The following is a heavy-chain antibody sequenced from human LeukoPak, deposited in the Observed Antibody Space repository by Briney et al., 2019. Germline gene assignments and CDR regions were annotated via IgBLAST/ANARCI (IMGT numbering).Heavy chain of an antibody. V-gene: IGHV4-34*09. Sequence: SETLSLTCAVYGGSFSGYYWSWIRQPPGKGLEWIGYIYYSGSTYYNPSLKSRVTISVDTSKNQFSLKLSSVTAADTAVYYCARLVVPAARENWFDPWGQGTLVTVSS. CDR2: IYYSGST. CDR3: ARLVVPAARENWFDP. CDR1: GGSFSGYY. D-gene: IGHD2-2*01. J-gene: IGHJ5*02.